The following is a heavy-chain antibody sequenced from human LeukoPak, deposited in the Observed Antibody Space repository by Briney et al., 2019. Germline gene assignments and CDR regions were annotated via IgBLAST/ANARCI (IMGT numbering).Heavy chain of an antibody. CDR2: INPNSGGT. V-gene: IGHV1-2*06. J-gene: IGHJ4*02. Sequence: GASVKVSCKASGYTFTGYYMHWVRQAPGQGLEWMGRINPNSGGTNYAQKFQGRVTMTRDTSISTAYMELSRLRSDGTAVYYCARDEIRGYSYGGNYWGQGTLVTVSS. D-gene: IGHD5-18*01. CDR1: GYTFTGYY. CDR3: ARDEIRGYSYGGNY.